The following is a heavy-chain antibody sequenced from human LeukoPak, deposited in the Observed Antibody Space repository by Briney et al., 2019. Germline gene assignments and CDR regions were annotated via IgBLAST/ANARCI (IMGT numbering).Heavy chain of an antibody. J-gene: IGHJ3*02. V-gene: IGHV3-30*02. CDR3: AKVSLLMTNDAFDI. CDR1: GFTFNSYG. Sequence: GGSLRLSCAASGFTFNSYGMHWVRQAPDKGLEWVAFIRYDGSNKNYADSVKGRFTISRDNSKNTLYLQMNSLRPEDTAVYHCAKVSLLMTNDAFDIWGQGTMVTVSS. D-gene: IGHD3-16*01. CDR2: IRYDGSNK.